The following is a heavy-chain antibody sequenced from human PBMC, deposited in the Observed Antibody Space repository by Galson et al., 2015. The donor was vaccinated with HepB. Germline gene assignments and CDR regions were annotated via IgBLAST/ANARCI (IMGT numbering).Heavy chain of an antibody. V-gene: IGHV3-15*01. Sequence: SLRLSCAASGFTFSNAWMSWVCQAPGKGLEWVGRIKSKTDGGTTDYAAPVKGRFTISRDDSKNTLYLQMNSLKTEDTAVYHCTTDLGGDWGYYYYGMDVWGQGTTVTVSS. D-gene: IGHD2-21*02. J-gene: IGHJ6*02. CDR2: IKSKTDGGTT. CDR3: TTDLGGDWGYYYYGMDV. CDR1: GFTFSNAW.